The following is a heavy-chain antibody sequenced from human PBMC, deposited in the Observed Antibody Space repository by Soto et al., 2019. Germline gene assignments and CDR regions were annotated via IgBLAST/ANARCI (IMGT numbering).Heavy chain of an antibody. CDR2: LYWDDDK. CDR1: GLSLRTTGVG. V-gene: IGHV2-5*02. D-gene: IGHD2-21*02. J-gene: IGHJ6*02. CDR3: VQTRCGGDCLEIYSSHAYYGVDV. Sequence: QITLKESGPTLVKPTQTLTLTCTVSGLSLRTTGVGVGWVRQPPGKALEWLALLYWDDDKRYSPSLKSRLTIPKDISEKQVFLTMTNMHTMDTATYYCVQTRCGGDCLEIYSSHAYYGVDVRGQGTTVTVSS.